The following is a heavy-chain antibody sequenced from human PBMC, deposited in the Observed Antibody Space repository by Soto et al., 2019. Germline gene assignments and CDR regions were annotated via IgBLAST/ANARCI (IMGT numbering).Heavy chain of an antibody. CDR1: GFTFSSYS. CDR3: ARYSSAWGL. V-gene: IGHV3-7*01. J-gene: IGHJ4*02. D-gene: IGHD6-19*01. CDR2: IKYDGSET. Sequence: PGGSLRLSCAASGFTFSSYSMNWVRQAPGKGLEWVANIKYDGSETYYVDSVKGRFTISRDNAKNSLYLQMNSLRGEDTAVYYCARYSSAWGLWGQGTLVTVSS.